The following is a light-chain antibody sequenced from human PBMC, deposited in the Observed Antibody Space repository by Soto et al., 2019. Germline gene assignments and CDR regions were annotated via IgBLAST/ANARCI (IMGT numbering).Light chain of an antibody. Sequence: QSVLTQPPSASGSPGQSVTISCTGTSNDVGGDNYVSWYQQHPGKAPKLMIYEVSKRPSGVPDRFSGSKSGNTASLTVSGLQAEDEADYYCSSYAGSNNYVFGTGTKVTVL. CDR1: SNDVGGDNY. CDR3: SSYAGSNNYV. CDR2: EVS. J-gene: IGLJ1*01. V-gene: IGLV2-8*01.